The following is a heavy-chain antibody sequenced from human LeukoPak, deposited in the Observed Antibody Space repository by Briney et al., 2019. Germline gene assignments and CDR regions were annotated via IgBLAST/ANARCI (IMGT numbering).Heavy chain of an antibody. CDR1: GLSVIDE. V-gene: IGHV3-48*03. J-gene: IGHJ4*02. CDR3: ARRFRN. CDR2: INADVTTK. Sequence: GGSLRLSCVGSGLSVIDEMNWVRQAPGKGLEWVSHINADVTTKTYADSVKGRFSISRDGAKNSLYLQMNNLRVDDTATYYCARRFRNWGQGILVTVSS.